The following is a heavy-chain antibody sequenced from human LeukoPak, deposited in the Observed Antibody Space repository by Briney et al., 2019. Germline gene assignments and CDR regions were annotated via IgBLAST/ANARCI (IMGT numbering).Heavy chain of an antibody. CDR3: ARGYSYCSSTSCYTGRPSYYFDY. CDR2: ISSSSSTI. V-gene: IGHV3-48*01. CDR1: GFTFSSYS. J-gene: IGHJ4*02. D-gene: IGHD2-2*02. Sequence: GSLRLSCAASGFTFSSYSMNWVRQAPGKGLEWVSYISSSSSTIYYADSVKGRFTISRDNAKNSLYLQMNSLRAEDTAVYYCARGYSYCSSTSCYTGRPSYYFDYWGQGTLVTVSS.